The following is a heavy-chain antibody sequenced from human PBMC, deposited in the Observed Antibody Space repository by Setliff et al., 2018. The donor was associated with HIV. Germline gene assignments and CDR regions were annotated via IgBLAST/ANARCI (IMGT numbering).Heavy chain of an antibody. CDR2: ISSSSSYI. CDR3: AKGGTTVLDY. V-gene: IGHV3-21*01. D-gene: IGHD4-17*01. Sequence: GGSLRLSCAASGFTFSSYSMNWVRQAPGKGLEWVSSISSSSSYIYYADSVKGRFTISRDNAKNTLYLQMNSLRAEDTAVYYCAKGGTTVLDYWGQGTLVTVSS. J-gene: IGHJ4*02. CDR1: GFTFSSYS.